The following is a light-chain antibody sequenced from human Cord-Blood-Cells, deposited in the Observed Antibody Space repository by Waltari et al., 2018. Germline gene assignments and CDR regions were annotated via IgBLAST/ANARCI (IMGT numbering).Light chain of an antibody. Sequence: EIVLTQSPATLSLSPGERATLSCRARQSVSSYLAWYQQKPGQAPRLLIYDASNRATGIPDRFSGSGSVTDFTLTISSLEPEDFAVYYCQQRSNWPPLTFGGGTKVEIK. CDR1: QSVSSY. CDR3: QQRSNWPPLT. J-gene: IGKJ4*01. CDR2: DAS. V-gene: IGKV3-11*01.